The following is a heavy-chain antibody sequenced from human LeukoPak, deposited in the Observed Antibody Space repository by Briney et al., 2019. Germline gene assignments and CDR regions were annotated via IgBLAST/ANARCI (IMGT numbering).Heavy chain of an antibody. CDR3: ARGLNFWSGYRIDP. D-gene: IGHD3-3*01. CDR2: IYHSGRT. Sequence: SETLSLTCTVSGYSISSGYYWGWIRQPPGKGLEWIGIIYHSGRTDYNPSLKSRVTISEDTSKNQFSLKLSSVTAADTAVYYCARGLNFWSGYRIDPWGQGTLVTVSS. J-gene: IGHJ5*02. V-gene: IGHV4-38-2*02. CDR1: GYSISSGYY.